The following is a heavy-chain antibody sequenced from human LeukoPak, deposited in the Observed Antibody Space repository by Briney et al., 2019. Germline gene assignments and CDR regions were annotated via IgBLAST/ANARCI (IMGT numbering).Heavy chain of an antibody. J-gene: IGHJ6*02. CDR2: IIPIFGTA. V-gene: IGHV1-69*01. D-gene: IGHD6-19*01. CDR3: ARVEKYSSGWSPHYYYYYGMDV. Sequence: GSSAKVSCKASGGTFSSYAISWVRQAPGQGLEWMGGIIPIFGTANYAQKFQGRVTITADESTSTAYMELSSLRSEDTAVYYCARVEKYSSGWSPHYYYYYGMDVWGQGTTVTVSS. CDR1: GGTFSSYA.